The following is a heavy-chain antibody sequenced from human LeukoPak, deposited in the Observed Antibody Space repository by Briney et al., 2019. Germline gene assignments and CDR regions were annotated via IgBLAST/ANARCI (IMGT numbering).Heavy chain of an antibody. CDR1: GFTFSSYG. D-gene: IGHD3-16*01. CDR3: AKDWGEYFDYVWGSFTSFDS. J-gene: IGHJ4*02. V-gene: IGHV3-23*01. Sequence: GGTLRLSCAASGFTFSSYGVSWVRQAPGKGLEWVSGISGSGHRTYYADSVKGRFTISRDNSKSTLYLQMNSLRAEDTAVYYCAKDWGEYFDYVWGSFTSFDSWGQGTLVTVSS. CDR2: ISGSGHRT.